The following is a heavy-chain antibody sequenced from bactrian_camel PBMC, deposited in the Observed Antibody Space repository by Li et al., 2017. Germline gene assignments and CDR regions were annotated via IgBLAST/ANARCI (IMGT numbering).Heavy chain of an antibody. Sequence: HVQLVESGGGSVQAGGSLRLSCVASGITFSRHDMSWVRQAPGKEVEWVAGITSLPSLFRAASYADSVKGRFTISSDNAKNTLYLQMNSLKPEDSAMYYCSASLRCASCSRGLCRECQLASIGQGTQVTVS. J-gene: IGHJ4*01. V-gene: IGHV3S6*01. CDR2: ITSLPSLFRAA. D-gene: IGHD1*01. CDR1: GITFSRHD.